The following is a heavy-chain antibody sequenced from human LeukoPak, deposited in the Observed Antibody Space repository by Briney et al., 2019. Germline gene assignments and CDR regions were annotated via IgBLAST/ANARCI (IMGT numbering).Heavy chain of an antibody. V-gene: IGHV4-34*01. D-gene: IGHD2-2*01. CDR3: ARGPGEADCSSTSCYAGEVDY. CDR2: INHSGST. CDR1: GGSFSGYY. J-gene: IGHJ4*01. Sequence: SETLSLTCAVYGGSFSGYYWSWIRKPPGKGLEWFGEINHSGSTNYNPSLKSRVTISVDTSKNQFSLKLSSVTAADTAVYYCARGPGEADCSSTSCYAGEVDYWGHGTLVTVSS.